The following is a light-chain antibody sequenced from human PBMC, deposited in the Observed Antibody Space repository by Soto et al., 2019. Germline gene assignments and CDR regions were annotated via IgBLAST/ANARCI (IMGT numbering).Light chain of an antibody. CDR1: SSDVGGYNY. J-gene: IGLJ2*01. CDR3: SSYTSSSTRDVV. Sequence: QSVLTQPASVSGSPGQSITISCTGTSSDVGGYNYVSWYQQHPGTAPKLMIYDVSNRPSGVSNRFSGSKSGNTASLTISGLQAEDEADYYCSSYTSSSTRDVVFGGGTKLTVL. V-gene: IGLV2-14*01. CDR2: DVS.